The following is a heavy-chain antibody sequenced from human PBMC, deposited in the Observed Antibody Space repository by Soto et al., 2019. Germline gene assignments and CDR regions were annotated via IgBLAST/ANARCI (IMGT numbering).Heavy chain of an antibody. V-gene: IGHV3-23*01. J-gene: IGHJ3*02. D-gene: IGHD6-13*01. CDR3: AKDAGYSSSWYEAFGI. Sequence: PGGSLRLSCAASGFTFSSYTMSWVRQAPGKGLEWVSAISGSGGSTYYADSVKGRFTISRDNSKNTLYLQMNSLRAEDTAVYYCAKDAGYSSSWYEAFGIWGHGTMVTSSS. CDR1: GFTFSSYT. CDR2: ISGSGGST.